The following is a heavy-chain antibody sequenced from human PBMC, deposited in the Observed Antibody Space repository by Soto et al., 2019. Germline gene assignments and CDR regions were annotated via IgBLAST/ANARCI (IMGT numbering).Heavy chain of an antibody. J-gene: IGHJ5*02. V-gene: IGHV1-18*01. D-gene: IGHD3-10*01. CDR3: TRDYDSGSYVSREPFWFDP. CDR2: ISAHNGDT. Sequence: ASVKVSCKASGYTFINYGISWVRQAPGQGLEWMGWISAHNGDTNFAQNLQGRVTMTTDTSTSTAYMELRSLRSDDTAVYYCTRDYDSGSYVSREPFWFDPWGQGTLVTVSS. CDR1: GYTFINYG.